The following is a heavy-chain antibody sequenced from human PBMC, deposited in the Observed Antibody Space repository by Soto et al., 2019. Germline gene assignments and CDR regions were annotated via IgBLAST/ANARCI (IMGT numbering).Heavy chain of an antibody. V-gene: IGHV3-33*01. CDR2: IWYDGSNK. Sequence: GGSLRLSCAASGFTFSSYGMHWVRQAPGKGLEWVAVIWYDGSNKYYADSVKGRFTISRDNSKNTLYLQMNFLRAEDTAVYYCARPNCSGGSCYPEFDYWGRGTLVTVSS. J-gene: IGHJ4*02. CDR3: ARPNCSGGSCYPEFDY. CDR1: GFTFSSYG. D-gene: IGHD2-15*01.